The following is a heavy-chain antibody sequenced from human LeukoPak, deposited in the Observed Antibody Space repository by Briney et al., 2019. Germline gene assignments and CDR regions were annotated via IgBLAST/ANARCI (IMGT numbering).Heavy chain of an antibody. CDR3: ARDIQVVQGTGDSSGWYRFFDY. Sequence: GGSLRLSCAASGFTFDDYGMSWVRQAPGKGLEWVSGIKWNGGSTGYADSVKGRFTISRDNAKNSLYLQMNSLRAEDTALYYCARDIQVVQGTGDSSGWYRFFDYWGQGTLVTVSS. J-gene: IGHJ4*02. V-gene: IGHV3-20*04. CDR2: IKWNGGST. CDR1: GFTFDDYG. D-gene: IGHD6-19*01.